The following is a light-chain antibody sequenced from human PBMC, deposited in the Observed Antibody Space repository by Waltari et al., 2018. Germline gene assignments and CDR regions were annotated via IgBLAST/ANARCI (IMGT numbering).Light chain of an antibody. J-gene: IGLJ2*01. Sequence: QSLLTQPPSAFGTPGQRVTISCSGSSSNIGSYYVYWYQQLPGTAPKLLIDGNNQRPSGVPDRFSGSKSGTSGSLAISGLRSEDEADYYCAAWDDRLRGVVFGGGTKLTV. CDR3: AAWDDRLRGVV. CDR2: GNN. V-gene: IGLV1-47*01. CDR1: SSNIGSYY.